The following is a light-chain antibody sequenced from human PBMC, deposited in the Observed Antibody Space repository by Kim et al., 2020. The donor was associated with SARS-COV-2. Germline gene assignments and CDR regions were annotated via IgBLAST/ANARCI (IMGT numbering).Light chain of an antibody. J-gene: IGLJ2*01. V-gene: IGLV3-1*01. CDR3: QTWDSDTYVV. CDR1: RLGTRY. CDR2: EDG. Sequence: SYELTQPPSLSVSPGQTATITCSGERLGTRYTCWHQQKPGQSPVLVIYEDGQRPSGIPERFSGSNSGDTATLTISGIQATDEADYYCQTWDSDTYVVFGG.